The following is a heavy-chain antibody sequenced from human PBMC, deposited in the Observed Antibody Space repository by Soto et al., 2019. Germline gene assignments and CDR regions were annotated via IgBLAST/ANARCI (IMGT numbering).Heavy chain of an antibody. CDR2: IVVGSGNT. CDR3: AAGTDYDFWSGSRVGYYMDV. Sequence: ASVKVSCKASGFTFTSSAMQWVRQARGQRHEWIGWIVVGSGNTNYAQKFQERVTITRDMSTSTAYMELSSLRSEDTAVYYCAAGTDYDFWSGSRVGYYMDVWGKGTTVTVSS. J-gene: IGHJ6*03. V-gene: IGHV1-58*02. CDR1: GFTFTSSA. D-gene: IGHD3-3*01.